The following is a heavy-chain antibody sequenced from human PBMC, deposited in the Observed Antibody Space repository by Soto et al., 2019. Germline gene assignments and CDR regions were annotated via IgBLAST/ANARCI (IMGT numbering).Heavy chain of an antibody. CDR2: IYYSGST. V-gene: IGHV4-31*03. J-gene: IGHJ4*02. CDR1: GGSISSGGYY. CDR3: ARAQKYSSSSSFYY. Sequence: SQTLSLTCTVSGGSISSGGYYWSWIRQHPGKGLEWIGYIYYSGSTYYNPSLKSRVTISVDTSKNQFSLKRSSVTAADTAVYYCARAQKYSSSSSFYYWGQGTLVTVSS. D-gene: IGHD6-6*01.